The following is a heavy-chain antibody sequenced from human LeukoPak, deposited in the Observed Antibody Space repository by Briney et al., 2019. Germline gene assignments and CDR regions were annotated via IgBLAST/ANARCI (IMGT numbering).Heavy chain of an antibody. D-gene: IGHD5-12*01. CDR1: GFTFNTYA. V-gene: IGHV3-23*01. J-gene: IGHJ4*02. CDR2: VSGSGDST. CDR3: AKYWAAWPLRTAEFDY. Sequence: PGGSLRLSCAAFGFTFNTYAMSWVRQAPGKGLEWVSTVSGSGDSTYYADSVKGRFTISRDNSYNTLFLHMNSLRAEDTAVYYCAKYWAAWPLRTAEFDYWGQGTLSPSPQ.